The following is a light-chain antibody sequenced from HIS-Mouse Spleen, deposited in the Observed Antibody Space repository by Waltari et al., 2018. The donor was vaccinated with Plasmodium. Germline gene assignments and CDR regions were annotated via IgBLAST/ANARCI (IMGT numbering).Light chain of an antibody. J-gene: IGLJ2*01. Sequence: QSALTQPPSASGSPGQSVTISCPGTSSDVGGYNYVSWYQQPPGKAPKLMIYEVSKRPSGVPVCFAGSKSGNTASLTVSGLQAEDESDYYCSSYAGSNNLVFGGGTKLTVL. CDR3: SSYAGSNNLV. CDR2: EVS. CDR1: SSDVGGYNY. V-gene: IGLV2-8*01.